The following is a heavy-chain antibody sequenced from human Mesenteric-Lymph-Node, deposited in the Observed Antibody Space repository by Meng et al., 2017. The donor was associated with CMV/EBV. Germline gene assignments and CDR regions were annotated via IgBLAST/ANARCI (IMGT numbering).Heavy chain of an antibody. J-gene: IGHJ3*02. V-gene: IGHV4-61*01. CDR1: GGSVSSGSYY. Sequence: GSLRLSCTVSGGSVSSGSYYWSWIRQPPGKGLEWIGYIYYSGSTNYNPSLKSRVTISVDTSKNQFSLKLSSVTAADTAVYSCARDQGSLSYYYDSSGYGDAFDIWGQGTMVTVSS. CDR3: ARDQGSLSYYYDSSGYGDAFDI. D-gene: IGHD3-22*01. CDR2: IYYSGST.